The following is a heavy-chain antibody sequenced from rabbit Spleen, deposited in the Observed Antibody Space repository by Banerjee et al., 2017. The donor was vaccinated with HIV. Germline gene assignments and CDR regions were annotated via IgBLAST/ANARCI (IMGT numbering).Heavy chain of an antibody. CDR3: ARDPTSDTPWAIYFNL. Sequence: QEQLVESGGGLVQPEGSLTLTCTASGFSFSSSYYMCWVRQAPGKGLEWIACIYGGSSGSTYYASWAKGRFTISKTSSTTVTLQVTRLTAADTATYFCARDPTSDTPWAIYFNLWGPGTLVTVS. D-gene: IGHD1-1*01. CDR2: IYGGSSGST. J-gene: IGHJ4*01. CDR1: GFSFSSSYY. V-gene: IGHV1S45*01.